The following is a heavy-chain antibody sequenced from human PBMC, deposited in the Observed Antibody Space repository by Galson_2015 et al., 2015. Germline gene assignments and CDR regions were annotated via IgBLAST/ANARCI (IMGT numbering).Heavy chain of an antibody. V-gene: IGHV3-23*01. CDR3: AKDGSVSGWSDFDY. J-gene: IGHJ4*02. D-gene: IGHD6-19*01. Sequence: SLRLSCAGSGFTFNSYAMSWVRQAPGKGLEWVSAITGGGGSTYHADSVKGRFTISRDNSKNTLYLQMNSLRAEDTAVCYCAKDGSVSGWSDFDYWGQGTLVTVSS. CDR1: GFTFNSYA. CDR2: ITGGGGST.